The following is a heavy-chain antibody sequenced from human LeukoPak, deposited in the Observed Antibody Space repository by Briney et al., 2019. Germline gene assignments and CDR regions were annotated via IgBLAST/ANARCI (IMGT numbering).Heavy chain of an antibody. V-gene: IGHV4-39*01. J-gene: IGHJ4*02. CDR3: ASLTYYDFWSGYYRGEY. CDR1: GGSISSSSYY. CDR2: IYYSGST. Sequence: PSETLSLTCTVSGGSISSSSYYWGWIRQPPGKGLEWIGSIYYSGSTYYNPSLKSRVTISVDTSKNQFSLKLSSVTAADTAVYYCASLTYYDFWSGYYRGEYWGQGTLVTVSS. D-gene: IGHD3-3*01.